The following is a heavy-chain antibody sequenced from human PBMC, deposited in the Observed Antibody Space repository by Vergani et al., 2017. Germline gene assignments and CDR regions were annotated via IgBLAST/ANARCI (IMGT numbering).Heavy chain of an antibody. CDR1: GLPFSSHG. CDR2: ISFDGTQT. D-gene: IGHD1-7*01. CDR3: ARVLGYVTAELRY. Sequence: QVQLVESGGGVVQPGKSLRLSCATSGLPFSSHGMHWVRQAPGKGLEWVAVISFDGTQTYYADSVKGRFTISRDNSKNTLYLQMNSLRAEDTAVYYCARVLGYVTAELRYWGQGTLVTVSS. V-gene: IGHV3-30*03. J-gene: IGHJ4*02.